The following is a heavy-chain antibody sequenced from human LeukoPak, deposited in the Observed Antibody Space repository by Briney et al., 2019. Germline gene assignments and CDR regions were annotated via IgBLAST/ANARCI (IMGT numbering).Heavy chain of an antibody. CDR3: ARSPDFLRFLEWFNFNYYYYGMDV. D-gene: IGHD3-3*01. CDR2: IYYSGST. CDR1: SYW. Sequence: SYWMSWVRQHPGKGLEWIGYIYYSGSTYYNPSLKSRVTISVDTSKNQFSLKLSSVTAADTAVYYCARSPDFLRFLEWFNFNYYYYGMDVWGQGTTVTVSS. J-gene: IGHJ6*02. V-gene: IGHV4-31*02.